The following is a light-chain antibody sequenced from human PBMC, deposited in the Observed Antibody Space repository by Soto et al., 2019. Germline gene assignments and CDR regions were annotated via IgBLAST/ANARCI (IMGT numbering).Light chain of an antibody. V-gene: IGKV1-9*01. CDR1: QGISSY. J-gene: IGKJ3*01. Sequence: DIQLTQSPSFLSASVGDRVTITCRASQGISSYLAWYQQKPGKAPKLLIYAASTLQSGVPPRFSGSGSGTEFTLTISSLQPEDFATYYCQQLNSYPLTFGPGTKVDLK. CDR3: QQLNSYPLT. CDR2: AAS.